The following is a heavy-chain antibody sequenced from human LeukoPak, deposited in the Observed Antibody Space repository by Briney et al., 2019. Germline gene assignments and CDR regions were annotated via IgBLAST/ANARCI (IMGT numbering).Heavy chain of an antibody. CDR3: ARAYQYYYMDV. Sequence: PSETLSLTCTVSGGSISSSSYYWGWIRQPPGKGLEWIGSIYYSGSTYYNPSLKSRVTISVDTSKNQFSLKLSSVTAADTAVYYCARAYQYYYMDVWGKGTTVTVSS. V-gene: IGHV4-39*07. CDR1: GGSISSSSYY. J-gene: IGHJ6*03. CDR2: IYYSGST. D-gene: IGHD2-2*01.